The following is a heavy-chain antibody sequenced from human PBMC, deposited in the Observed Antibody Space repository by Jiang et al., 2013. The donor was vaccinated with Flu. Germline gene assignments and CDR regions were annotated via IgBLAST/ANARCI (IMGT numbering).Heavy chain of an antibody. D-gene: IGHD6-19*01. CDR2: IYPGDSDT. V-gene: IGHV5-51*01. CDR3: ARSIAVAGTPYFDY. Sequence: VRQMPGKGLEWMGIIYPGDSDTRYSPSFQGQVTISADKSISTAYLQWSSLKASDTAMYYCARSIAVAGTPYFDYWGQGTLVTVSS. J-gene: IGHJ4*02.